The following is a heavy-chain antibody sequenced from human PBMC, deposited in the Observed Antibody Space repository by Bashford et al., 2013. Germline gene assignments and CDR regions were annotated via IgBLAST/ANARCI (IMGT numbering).Heavy chain of an antibody. Sequence: RQAPGKGLEWVSYISSSSSYTNYADSVKGRFTISRDNAKNSLYLQMNSLRAEDTAVYYCARADSEGPVWGQGPLARSPX. J-gene: IGHJ1*01. CDR3: ARADSEGPV. CDR2: ISSSSSYT. V-gene: IGHV3-11*05.